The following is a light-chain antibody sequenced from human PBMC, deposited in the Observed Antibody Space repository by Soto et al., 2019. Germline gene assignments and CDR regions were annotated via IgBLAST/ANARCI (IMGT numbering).Light chain of an antibody. J-gene: IGKJ4*01. CDR1: QNVSRF. V-gene: IGKV3-11*01. CDR3: QQRSNWPPIT. Sequence: EIVLTQSPATLSLSPGERATLSCRASQNVSRFLAWYQRRPGQAPRLLIYDASDRASDIPARFSGSGSGTDFTLTISSLEPEDSAVYYCQQRSNWPPITFGGGTKVDIK. CDR2: DAS.